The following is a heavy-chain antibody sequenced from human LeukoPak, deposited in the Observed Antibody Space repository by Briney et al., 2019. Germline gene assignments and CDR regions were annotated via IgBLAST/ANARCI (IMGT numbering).Heavy chain of an antibody. J-gene: IGHJ4*02. CDR2: IYYSGST. Sequence: SETLSLTCTVSGGSISSSSYYWGWIRQPPGKGLEWIGSIYYSGSTYYNPSLKSRVTISVDTSKNQFSLKPSSVTAADTAVYYCARPLYSSSWYWPFDYWGQGTLVTVSS. D-gene: IGHD6-13*01. CDR3: ARPLYSSSWYWPFDY. V-gene: IGHV4-39*01. CDR1: GGSISSSSYY.